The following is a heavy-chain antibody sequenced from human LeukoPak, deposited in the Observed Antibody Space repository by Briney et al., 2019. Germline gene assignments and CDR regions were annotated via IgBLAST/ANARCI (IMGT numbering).Heavy chain of an antibody. V-gene: IGHV4-59*01. D-gene: IGHD2-15*01. Sequence: SETLSLTCTVSGGSISSYYWSWIRQPPGKGLEWIGYIYYSGSTNYNPSLKSRVTISVDTSKNQFSLKLSSVTAADTAVYYCARSNLGYCSGGSCHYYYYYYMDVWAKGPRSPSP. CDR1: GGSISSYY. CDR3: ARSNLGYCSGGSCHYYYYYYMDV. J-gene: IGHJ6*03. CDR2: IYYSGST.